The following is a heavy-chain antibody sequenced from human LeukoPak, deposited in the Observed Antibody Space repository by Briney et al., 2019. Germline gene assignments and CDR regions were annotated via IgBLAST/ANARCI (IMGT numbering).Heavy chain of an antibody. Sequence: SETLSLTCTVSGGSISSYYWSWIRQPPGKGLEWIGEINHSGSTNYNPSLKSRVTISVDTSKNQFSLKLSSVTAADTAVYYCARGRITMVRGPLGPWFDPWGQGTLVTVSS. V-gene: IGHV4-34*01. D-gene: IGHD3-10*01. J-gene: IGHJ5*02. CDR2: INHSGST. CDR3: ARGRITMVRGPLGPWFDP. CDR1: GGSISSYY.